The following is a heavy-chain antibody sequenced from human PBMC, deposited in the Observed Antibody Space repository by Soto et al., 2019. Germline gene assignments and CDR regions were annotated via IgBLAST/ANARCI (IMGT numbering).Heavy chain of an antibody. CDR1: GGTYSSYA. V-gene: IGHV1-69*01. Sequence: QVHVVQSGAEMKSLGSSVKVSCQASGGTYSSYAFNWVRQAPGQGLGWMGGIIPVFETTNLAQKLQGRVTLTADESTTTAYMELSRLRSEDAAVYFCILGYSSSGKNFFDYWGQGTLVSVPS. CDR2: IIPVFETT. CDR3: ILGYSSSGKNFFDY. J-gene: IGHJ4*02. D-gene: IGHD3-10*01.